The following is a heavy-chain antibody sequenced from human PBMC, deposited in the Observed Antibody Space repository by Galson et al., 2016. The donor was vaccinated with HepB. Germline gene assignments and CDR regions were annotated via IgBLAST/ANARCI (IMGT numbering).Heavy chain of an antibody. Sequence: SVKVSCKASGYTFTKYAINWVRQAPGQGLEWMGWINTNTGNPTYAQGFTGRFVFSLDTSVSTTYLQISSLKVDDTALYFCARATEIPGTYWFDPWGQGTLVTVSS. D-gene: IGHD1-20*01. CDR3: ARATEIPGTYWFDP. CDR2: INTNTGNP. V-gene: IGHV7-4-1*02. CDR1: GYTFTKYA. J-gene: IGHJ5*02.